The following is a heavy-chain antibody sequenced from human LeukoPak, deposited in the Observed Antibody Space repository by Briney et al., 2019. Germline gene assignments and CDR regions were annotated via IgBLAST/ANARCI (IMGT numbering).Heavy chain of an antibody. V-gene: IGHV3-30-3*02. Sequence: GGSLRLSCAGSGFTFSSYAMNWVRQAPGRGLEWVAVISSDENTKFYADSVKGRFTVYRDNSKKTVWLQMNSLRAEDTAVYYCAKKGGSSGRYDYLDYWGQGTLVTVSS. CDR1: GFTFSSYA. CDR2: ISSDENTK. J-gene: IGHJ4*02. D-gene: IGHD6-19*01. CDR3: AKKGGSSGRYDYLDY.